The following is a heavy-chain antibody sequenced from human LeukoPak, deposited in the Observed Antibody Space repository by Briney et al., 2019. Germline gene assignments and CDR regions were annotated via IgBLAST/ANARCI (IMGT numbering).Heavy chain of an antibody. CDR2: ISSSSSYI. CDR3: ARDMGIAAAGTPDY. CDR1: GFTFSSYS. J-gene: IGHJ4*02. D-gene: IGHD6-13*01. Sequence: GGSLRLSCAASGFTFSSYSMNWVRQVPGKGLEWVSSISSSSSYIYYADSVKGRFTISRDNAKNSLYLQMNSLRAEDTAVYYCARDMGIAAAGTPDYWGQGTLVTVSS. V-gene: IGHV3-21*01.